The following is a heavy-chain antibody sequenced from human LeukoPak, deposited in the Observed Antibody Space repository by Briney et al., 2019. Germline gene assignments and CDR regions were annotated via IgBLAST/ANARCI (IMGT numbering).Heavy chain of an antibody. Sequence: PSETLSLTCAVYGGSFSGYYWSWIRQPPGKGLEWIGEINHSGSTNDNPSLKSRVTISVDTSKNQFSLKLSSVTAADTAVYYCARGWDFGSSWYVNYYYYMDVWGKGTTVTVSS. CDR2: INHSGST. V-gene: IGHV4-34*01. CDR1: GGSFSGYY. J-gene: IGHJ6*03. CDR3: ARGWDFGSSWYVNYYYYMDV. D-gene: IGHD6-13*01.